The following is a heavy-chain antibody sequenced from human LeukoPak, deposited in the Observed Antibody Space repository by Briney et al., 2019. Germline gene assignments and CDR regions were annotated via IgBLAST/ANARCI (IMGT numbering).Heavy chain of an antibody. D-gene: IGHD1-7*01. Sequence: ASVKVSCKVSGYTLTELSMHWVRQAPGKGLEWMGGFDPEDGETIYAQKFQGRVTMTEDTSTDTAYMELSSLRSEDTAVYYCATVDWNCHTHNWFDPWGQGTLVTVSS. CDR1: GYTLTELS. V-gene: IGHV1-24*01. J-gene: IGHJ5*02. CDR2: FDPEDGET. CDR3: ATVDWNCHTHNWFDP.